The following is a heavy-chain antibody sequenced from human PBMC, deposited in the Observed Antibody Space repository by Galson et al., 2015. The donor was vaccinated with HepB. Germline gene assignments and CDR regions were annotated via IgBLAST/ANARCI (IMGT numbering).Heavy chain of an antibody. CDR3: ARDYGDSVFRYYYYYGMDV. D-gene: IGHD4-17*01. J-gene: IGHJ6*02. CDR1: GYSFTNYW. Sequence: QSGAEVKKPGESLKISCKGSGYSFTNYWIGWVRQMPGKGLEWMGIIYPGDSDTRYSPSFQGQVTISADKSINTAYLQWSSLKASDTAMYYCARDYGDSVFRYYYYYGMDVWGQGTTVTVSS. CDR2: IYPGDSDT. V-gene: IGHV5-51*01.